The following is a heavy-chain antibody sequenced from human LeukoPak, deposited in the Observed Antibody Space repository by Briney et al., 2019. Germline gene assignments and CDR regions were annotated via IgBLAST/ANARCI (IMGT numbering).Heavy chain of an antibody. D-gene: IGHD3-10*02. Sequence: SVKVSCKASGGTFSSYAISWVRQAPGQGLEWMGRIIPIFGTANYAQKFQGRVTITADESTSTAYMELSSLRSGDTAVYYCARDPTPTVRDGDTFDYWGQGTLVTVSS. CDR2: IIPIFGTA. CDR1: GGTFSSYA. V-gene: IGHV1-69*13. J-gene: IGHJ4*02. CDR3: ARDPTPTVRDGDTFDY.